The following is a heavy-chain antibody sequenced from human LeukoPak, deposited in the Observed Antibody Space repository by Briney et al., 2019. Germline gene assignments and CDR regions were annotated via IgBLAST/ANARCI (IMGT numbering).Heavy chain of an antibody. V-gene: IGHV3-23*01. CDR2: ISSSGNT. D-gene: IGHD1-7*01. J-gene: IGHJ4*02. CDR1: GFTLSYYA. CDR3: VRGLRGNYDY. Sequence: GGSLRLSCAASGFTLSYYAMAWVRQAPGRGLEWVSSISSSGNTYYADSVKGRFTISRDNSKNTLYLQMNSLRAEDTAVYYCVRGLRGNYDYWGQGTLVTVSS.